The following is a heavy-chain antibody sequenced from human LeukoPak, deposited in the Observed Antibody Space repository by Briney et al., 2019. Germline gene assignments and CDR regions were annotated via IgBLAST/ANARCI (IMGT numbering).Heavy chain of an antibody. CDR1: GFRFSAYG. D-gene: IGHD3-10*01. CDR3: AKNRLRITMVRGVTSDY. CDR2: IHTDGSTK. V-gene: IGHV3-30*02. Sequence: PGESLRLSCAASGFRFSAYGMHWVRQAPGKGLEWVAYIHTDGSTKYTDSVKGRFTISRDNSKNTLYLRMNSLRAEDTAVYYCAKNRLRITMVRGVTSDYWGQGTLVTVSS. J-gene: IGHJ4*02.